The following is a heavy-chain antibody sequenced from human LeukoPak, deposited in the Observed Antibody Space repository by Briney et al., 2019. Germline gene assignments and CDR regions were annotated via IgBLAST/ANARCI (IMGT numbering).Heavy chain of an antibody. CDR1: GGSFSGYS. D-gene: IGHD3-3*01. Sequence: SETLSHTCAVYGGSFSGYSWSWIRQPPGKGLEWIGEINQSGSTNYNPPLKSRVTISVDTSKNQFSLKLSSVTAADTAVYYCARGKGITIFGVPRYFDYWGQGTLVTVSS. J-gene: IGHJ4*02. V-gene: IGHV4-34*01. CDR2: INQSGST. CDR3: ARGKGITIFGVPRYFDY.